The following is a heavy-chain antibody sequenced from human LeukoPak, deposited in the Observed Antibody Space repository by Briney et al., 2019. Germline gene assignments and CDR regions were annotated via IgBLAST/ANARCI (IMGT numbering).Heavy chain of an antibody. CDR1: GGTFSSYA. CDR2: INPNSGGT. J-gene: IGHJ4*02. Sequence: GASVKVSCKASGGTFSSYAISWVRQAPGQGLEWVGWINPNSGGTNYAQKFQGRVTMTRDTSISTAYMELSSLRSDDTAVYYCARDPNSLSPYYFDYWGQGTLVTVSS. CDR3: ARDPNSLSPYYFDY. V-gene: IGHV1-2*02. D-gene: IGHD5-18*01.